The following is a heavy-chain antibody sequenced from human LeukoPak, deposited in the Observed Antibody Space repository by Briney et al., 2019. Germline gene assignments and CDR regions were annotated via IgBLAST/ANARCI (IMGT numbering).Heavy chain of an antibody. CDR1: GLTVSSNY. D-gene: IGHD6-13*01. V-gene: IGHV3-66*01. CDR2: IYSAGDT. Sequence: PGGSLRLSCAASGLTVSSNYMSWVRQAPGKGLEWVSDIYSAGDTYYADSVKGRFTLSRDNSMNTLYLQMNSLRVEDSAMYYCARGSRVGYSGWFYFDYWGQGTLVTVSS. CDR3: ARGSRVGYSGWFYFDY. J-gene: IGHJ4*02.